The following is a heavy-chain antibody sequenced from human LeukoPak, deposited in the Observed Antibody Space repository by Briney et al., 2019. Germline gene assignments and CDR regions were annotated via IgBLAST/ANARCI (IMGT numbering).Heavy chain of an antibody. CDR1: GFTFSTYW. V-gene: IGHV3-74*01. Sequence: GGSLRLSCAASGFTFSTYWMHCVRQAPGKGLEWVSRINPDGITTTCADSVKGRFTISRDNAKNTLFLQMNSLRAEDTAVYYCARDYYYGRDVWGQGTTITVSS. CDR3: ARDYYYGRDV. CDR2: INPDGITT. J-gene: IGHJ6*02.